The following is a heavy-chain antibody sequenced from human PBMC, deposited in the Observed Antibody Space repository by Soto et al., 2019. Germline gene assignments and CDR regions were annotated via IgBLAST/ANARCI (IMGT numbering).Heavy chain of an antibody. CDR2: IYYSGST. V-gene: IGHV4-59*01. CDR3: ARAPVDYYYGSGSYSVYFDY. CDR1: GGSISSYY. Sequence: PSETLSLTCTVSGGSISSYYWSWIRQPPGKGLEWIGYIYYSGSTNYNPSLKSRVTISVDTSKNQFSLKLRYVTAAATAVYYCARAPVDYYYGSGSYSVYFDYGGQGTLVTVS. D-gene: IGHD3-10*01. J-gene: IGHJ4*02.